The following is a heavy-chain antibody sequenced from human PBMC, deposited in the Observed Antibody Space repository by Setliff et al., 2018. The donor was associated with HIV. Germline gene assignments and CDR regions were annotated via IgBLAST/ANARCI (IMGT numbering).Heavy chain of an antibody. CDR1: GYSISSGYY. J-gene: IGHJ3*02. CDR3: ARASAERSSVRGLAIAFDI. CDR2: FYHSGST. Sequence: SETLSLTCAVSGYSISSGYYWGWVRQPPEKGLEWIGSFYHSGSTYYNPSLKSPLSMSVDTSKNQFSLNLTSVTAADTAVYYCARASAERSSVRGLAIAFDIWGQGTMVTVSS. V-gene: IGHV4-38-2*01. D-gene: IGHD3-10*01.